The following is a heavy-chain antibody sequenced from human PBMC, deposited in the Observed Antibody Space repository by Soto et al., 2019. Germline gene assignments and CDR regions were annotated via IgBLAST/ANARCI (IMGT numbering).Heavy chain of an antibody. CDR3: AKQIQGEVWYPFDF. V-gene: IGHV3-23*01. CDR2: ITGNGGNT. D-gene: IGHD2-15*01. CDR1: GFTFSSDA. J-gene: IGHJ5*01. Sequence: GGSLRLSCAASGFTFSSDAMSWVRQAPGKGLEWVSTITGNGGNTYYADSVKGRFTISRDNSKNTLYLQMNSLRAEDTAVYYCAKQIQGEVWYPFDFWGQGTLVTVSS.